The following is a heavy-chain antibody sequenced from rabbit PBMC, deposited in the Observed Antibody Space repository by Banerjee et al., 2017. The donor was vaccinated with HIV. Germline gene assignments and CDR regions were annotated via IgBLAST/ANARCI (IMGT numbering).Heavy chain of an antibody. J-gene: IGHJ4*01. D-gene: IGHD4-2*01. CDR3: ARDGVYTGPDYDL. CDR1: GLDFSSRYW. Sequence: LQESGGGLFQPGGSLTLTCTASGLDFSSRYWICWVRQAPGKGLEWIACIYADSSGNTYYASWAKGRFTISKTSSTTVTLQMTSLTAADMATYFCARDGVYTGPDYDLWGPGTLVTVS. CDR2: IYADSSGNT. V-gene: IGHV1S45*01.